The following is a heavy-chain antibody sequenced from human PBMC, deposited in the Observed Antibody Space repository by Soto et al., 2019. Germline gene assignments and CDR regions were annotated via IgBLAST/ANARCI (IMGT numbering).Heavy chain of an antibody. CDR2: ISAYNGNT. CDR3: ARGLLGGYSGYDYDY. V-gene: IGHV1-18*01. Sequence: ASVKVSCKASGYTFTSYGISWVRQAPGQGLEWMGWISAYNGNTNYAQKLQGRVTMTTDTSTSTAYMELRSLRSDDTAVYYCARGLLGGYSGYDYDYWGQGTLVTVSS. D-gene: IGHD5-12*01. CDR1: GYTFTSYG. J-gene: IGHJ4*02.